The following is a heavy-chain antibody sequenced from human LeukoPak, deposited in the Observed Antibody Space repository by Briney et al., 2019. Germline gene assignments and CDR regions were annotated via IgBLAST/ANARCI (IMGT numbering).Heavy chain of an antibody. D-gene: IGHD3-22*01. CDR3: ARDRNYYDSSGYYQGWFDP. V-gene: IGHV4-59*01. Sequence: SETLSLTCTVSGVSISSYYWSWIRQPPGKGLEWIGYIYYSGSTNYNPSLKSRVTISVDTSKNQFSLKLSSVTAADTAVYYCARDRNYYDSSGYYQGWFDPWGQGTLVTVSS. CDR2: IYYSGST. CDR1: GVSISSYY. J-gene: IGHJ5*02.